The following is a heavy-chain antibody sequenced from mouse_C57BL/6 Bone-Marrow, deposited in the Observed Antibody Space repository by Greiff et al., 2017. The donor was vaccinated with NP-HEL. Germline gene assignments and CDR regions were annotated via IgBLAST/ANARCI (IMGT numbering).Heavy chain of an antibody. CDR3: AREGTAQATFHYYAMDY. D-gene: IGHD3-2*02. Sequence: QVQLQQPGAELVMPGASVKLSCKASGYTFTSYWMHWVKQRPGQGLEWIGEIDPSDSYTNYNQKFKGKSTLTVDKSSSPAYMQLSSLTSEDSAVYYCAREGTAQATFHYYAMDYWGQGTSVTVSS. V-gene: IGHV1-69*01. CDR2: IDPSDSYT. CDR1: GYTFTSYW. J-gene: IGHJ4*01.